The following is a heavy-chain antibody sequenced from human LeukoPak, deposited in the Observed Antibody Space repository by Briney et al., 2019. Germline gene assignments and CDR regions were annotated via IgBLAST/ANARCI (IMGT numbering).Heavy chain of an antibody. CDR3: ARHGPLGYCSSTSCYEAWFDP. Sequence: PSETLSLTCTVSGGSISSSSYYWGWIRQPPGKGLEWIGSIYYSGSTYYNPSLKSRVTISVDTSKNQFSLKLSSVTAADTAVYYCARHGPLGYCSSTSCYEAWFDPWGQGTLVTVSS. CDR2: IYYSGST. D-gene: IGHD2-2*01. V-gene: IGHV4-39*01. J-gene: IGHJ5*02. CDR1: GGSISSSSYY.